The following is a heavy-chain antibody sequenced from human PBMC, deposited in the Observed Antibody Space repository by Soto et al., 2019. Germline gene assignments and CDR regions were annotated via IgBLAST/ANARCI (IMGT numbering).Heavy chain of an antibody. V-gene: IGHV3-48*02. CDR1: RFMCDSYA. D-gene: IGHD2-8*01. CDR3: TKSADSAGWGGDF. J-gene: IGHJ4*02. CDR2: ISPGGDRI. Sequence: GGTLRLSCVASRFMCDSYAMNWVRQAPGKGLEWVSYISPGGDRIYYAESLKGRITISRDNARNSLSLQMNILSDEDTAVYHWTKSADSAGWGGDFWGQGTMVGVSS.